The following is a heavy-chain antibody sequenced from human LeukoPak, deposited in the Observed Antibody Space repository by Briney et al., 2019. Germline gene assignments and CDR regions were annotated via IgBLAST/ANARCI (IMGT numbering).Heavy chain of an antibody. J-gene: IGHJ4*02. CDR1: GGSFSGYY. CDR3: ARAKVRGVRFYY. V-gene: IGHV4-34*01. D-gene: IGHD3-10*01. Sequence: SETLSLTCAVYGGSFSGYYWIWIRQPPGKGLEGIGEINHSGSTNYNPSLKSRVTISVDTSKNQFSLKLSSVTAADTAVYYCARAKVRGVRFYYWGQGTLVTVSS. CDR2: INHSGST.